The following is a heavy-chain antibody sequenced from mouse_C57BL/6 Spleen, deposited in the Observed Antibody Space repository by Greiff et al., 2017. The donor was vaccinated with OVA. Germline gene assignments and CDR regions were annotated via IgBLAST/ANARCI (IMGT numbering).Heavy chain of an antibody. D-gene: IGHD2-3*01. CDR1: GYTFTSYW. CDR3: ARIGYGGYYRGY. Sequence: QVQLKQPGAELVKPGASVKLSCKASGYTFTSYWMHWVKQRPGQGLEWIGMIHPNSGSTNYNEKFKSKATLTVDKSSSTAYMQLSSLTSEDSAVYYCARIGYGGYYRGYWGQGTTLTVSS. J-gene: IGHJ2*01. CDR2: IHPNSGST. V-gene: IGHV1-64*01.